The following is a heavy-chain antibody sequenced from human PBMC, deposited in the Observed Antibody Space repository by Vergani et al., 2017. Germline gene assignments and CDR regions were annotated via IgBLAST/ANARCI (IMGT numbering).Heavy chain of an antibody. CDR3: VRDVRVSRT. J-gene: IGHJ3*01. CDR1: GSTFSSYA. V-gene: IGHV3-48*04. CDR2: ISSSSSTI. Sequence: EVQLVESRGGLVQPGGSLRLSCAASGSTFSSYAMNWVRQAPGKGLEWVSYISSSSSTIYYADSVKGRFTISRDNAKNSLYLDMSSLRAEDTAVYYCVRDVRVSRTWGQGTLVAVSS.